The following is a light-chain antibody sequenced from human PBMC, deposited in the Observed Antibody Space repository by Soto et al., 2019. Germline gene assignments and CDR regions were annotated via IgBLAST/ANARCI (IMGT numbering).Light chain of an antibody. CDR1: SSDVGGYNY. V-gene: IGLV2-14*01. J-gene: IGLJ3*02. CDR2: EVS. CDR3: SSYSSVITLWV. Sequence: QSALTQPASVSGSPGQSITISCTGTSSDVGGYNYVSWYQQHPGKAPKLIIYEVSNRPSGVSNRFSGSKSGNTASLTVSGLQAEDEADYYCSSYSSVITLWVFGGGTKVTVL.